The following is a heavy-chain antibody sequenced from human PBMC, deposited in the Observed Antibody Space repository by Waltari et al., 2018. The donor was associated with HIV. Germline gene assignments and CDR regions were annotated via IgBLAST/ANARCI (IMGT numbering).Heavy chain of an antibody. D-gene: IGHD6-19*01. CDR3: ARVRYSSGWYWAY. CDR2: IKQDGSEK. V-gene: IGHV3-7*03. J-gene: IGHJ4*02. Sequence: EVQLVESGGGLVQPGGSLRLSCAASGFTFSSYWMSWVRQAPGKGLEWVANIKQDGSEKYYVDSVKGRFTISRDNAKNSLYLQMNSLRAEDTAVYYCARVRYSSGWYWAYWGQGTLVTVSS. CDR1: GFTFSSYW.